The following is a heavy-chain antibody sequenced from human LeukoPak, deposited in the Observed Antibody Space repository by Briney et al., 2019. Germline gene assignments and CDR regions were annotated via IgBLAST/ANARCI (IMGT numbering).Heavy chain of an antibody. Sequence: PGGSLRLSCAASGFTFDDYAMHWVRQAPGKGLEWVSGISWNSGSIGYADSVKGRFTISRDNAKNSLYLQMNSLRAEDMALYYCAKGGAGSSSWSSYYYMDVWGKGTTVTVSS. J-gene: IGHJ6*03. V-gene: IGHV3-9*03. CDR3: AKGGAGSSSWSSYYYMDV. D-gene: IGHD6-13*01. CDR2: ISWNSGSI. CDR1: GFTFDDYA.